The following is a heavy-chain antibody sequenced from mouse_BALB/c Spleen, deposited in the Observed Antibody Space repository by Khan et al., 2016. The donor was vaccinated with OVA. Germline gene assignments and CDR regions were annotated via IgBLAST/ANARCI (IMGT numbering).Heavy chain of an antibody. V-gene: IGHV1-20*02. CDR2: INPHIGET. CDR3: TRIYCSDFDY. CDR1: GYSFTGYF. D-gene: IGHD6-1*01. J-gene: IGHJ2*01. Sequence: VQLQQSGPELVRPGASVKISCTASGYSFTGYFMNWVMQSHGKSLEWIGRINPHIGETFYNQRFKDKATLTVDESSSTAHMELRSLASEDSAVDYCTRIYCSDFDYWGQGTTLTVSS.